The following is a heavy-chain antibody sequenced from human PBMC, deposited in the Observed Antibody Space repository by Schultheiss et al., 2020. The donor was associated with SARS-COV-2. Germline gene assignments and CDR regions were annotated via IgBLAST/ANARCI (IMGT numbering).Heavy chain of an antibody. CDR2: ISSSSSTI. J-gene: IGHJ6*03. Sequence: GGSLRLSCTASGFTFGDYAMSWVRQAPGKGLEWVSYISSSSSTIYYADSVKGRFTISRDNSKNTLYLQMNSLRAEDTAVYYCAKDHAAAGYYYYYYMDVWGKGTTVTVSS. D-gene: IGHD6-13*01. CDR3: AKDHAAAGYYYYYYMDV. V-gene: IGHV3-23*01. CDR1: GFTFGDYA.